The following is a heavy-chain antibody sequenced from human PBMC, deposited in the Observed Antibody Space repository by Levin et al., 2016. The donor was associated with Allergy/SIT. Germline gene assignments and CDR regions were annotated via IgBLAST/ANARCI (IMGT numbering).Heavy chain of an antibody. CDR1: GYSFTSYW. CDR2: IDPSDSYT. D-gene: IGHD3-10*01. CDR3: ARIPLHFYGSGSPSYGMDV. V-gene: IGHV5-10-1*01. Sequence: GESLKISCKGSGYSFTSYWISWVRQMPGKGLEWMGRIDPSDSYTNYSPSFQGHVTISADKSISTAYLQWSSLKASDTAMYYCARIPLHFYGSGSPSYGMDVWGQGTTVTVSS. J-gene: IGHJ6*02.